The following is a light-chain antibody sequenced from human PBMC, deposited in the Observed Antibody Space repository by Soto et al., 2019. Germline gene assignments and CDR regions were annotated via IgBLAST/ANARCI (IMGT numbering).Light chain of an antibody. CDR1: SSNIGSNY. Sequence: QSALTQPPSASGTPGQRVTISCSGSSSNIGSNYVYWYQQLPGTAPKLLMYRNNQRPSGVPDRFSGSKSGTSASLAISGLRSEDEADNYCAAWDECLSGLYVFGTGTKVTVL. J-gene: IGLJ1*01. CDR3: AAWDECLSGLYV. V-gene: IGLV1-47*01. CDR2: RNN.